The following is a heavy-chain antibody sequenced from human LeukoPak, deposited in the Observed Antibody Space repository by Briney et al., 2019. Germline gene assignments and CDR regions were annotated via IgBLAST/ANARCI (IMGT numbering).Heavy chain of an antibody. CDR1: GGTFSSYA. Sequence: ASVKVFCKASGGTFSSYAISWVRQAPGQGLEWMGGIIPIFGTANYAQKFQGRVTITADKSTSTAYMELSSLRSEDTAVYYCARGTYTAMVTDWGQGTLVTVSS. V-gene: IGHV1-69*06. J-gene: IGHJ4*02. CDR3: ARGTYTAMVTD. D-gene: IGHD5-18*01. CDR2: IIPIFGTA.